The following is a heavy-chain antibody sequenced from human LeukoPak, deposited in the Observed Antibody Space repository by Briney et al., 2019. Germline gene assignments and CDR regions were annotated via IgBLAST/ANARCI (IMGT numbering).Heavy chain of an antibody. V-gene: IGHV1-8*03. D-gene: IGHD5-12*01. J-gene: IGHJ5*02. CDR1: GYTFTSYD. Sequence: GESLKVPCKAPGYTFTSYDINWVRQATGQGLEWMGWMNPNSGNTGYAQKFQGRVTITRNTSISTAYMELSSLRSEDTAVYYCARGRLRGSSKLNWFDPWGQGTLVTVSS. CDR2: MNPNSGNT. CDR3: ARGRLRGSSKLNWFDP.